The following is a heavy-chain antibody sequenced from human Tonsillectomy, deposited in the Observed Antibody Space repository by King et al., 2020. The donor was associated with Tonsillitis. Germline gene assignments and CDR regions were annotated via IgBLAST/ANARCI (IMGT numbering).Heavy chain of an antibody. Sequence: VQLQESGPGLVKPSETLSLTCTVSGGSISSYCWSWIRQPPGKGLEWIGYIYYSGSTNYNPSLKSRVTISVDTSKNQFSLKLSSVTAADTAVYYCARGRSLDVWGQGTTVTVSS. V-gene: IGHV4-59*01. CDR3: ARGRSLDV. CDR1: GGSISSYC. D-gene: IGHD1-26*01. CDR2: IYYSGST. J-gene: IGHJ6*02.